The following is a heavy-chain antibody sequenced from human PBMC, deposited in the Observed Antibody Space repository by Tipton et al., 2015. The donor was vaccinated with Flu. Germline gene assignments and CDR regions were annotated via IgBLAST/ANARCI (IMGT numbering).Heavy chain of an antibody. V-gene: IGHV1-18*04. D-gene: IGHD2-2*01. CDR2: ISAYNGDT. CDR1: GYTLTSYP. CDR3: SRDPRTRSASRGAKFDP. Sequence: QVQLVQSGAEVEKPGASLRVSCKASGYTLTSYPISWVRQAPGQGLEWMGWISAYNGDTNYAQKFQGRVTLTTDTSTGTAYMELRSLISDDTAVYYCSRDPRTRSASRGAKFDPWGQGTLVTVSP. J-gene: IGHJ5*02.